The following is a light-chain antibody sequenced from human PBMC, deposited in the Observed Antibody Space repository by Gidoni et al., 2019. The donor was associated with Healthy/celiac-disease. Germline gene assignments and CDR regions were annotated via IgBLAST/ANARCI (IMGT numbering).Light chain of an antibody. Sequence: DTQMTQSPSTLSASVGDRVTITCRASQSISSWLAWYQQNPGKDPKLLIYKASSLESGVPSRFSSSGSGTEFTLTISSLQPDDFATYYCQQYNSYPRTFGQGTKVEIK. CDR3: QQYNSYPRT. CDR1: QSISSW. J-gene: IGKJ1*01. CDR2: KAS. V-gene: IGKV1-5*03.